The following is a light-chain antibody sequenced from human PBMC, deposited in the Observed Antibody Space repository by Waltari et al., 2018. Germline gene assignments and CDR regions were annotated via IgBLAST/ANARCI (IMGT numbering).Light chain of an antibody. CDR1: QSMSNW. CDR3: QQYNSYPGT. CDR2: KAS. V-gene: IGKV1-5*03. Sequence: QMTQSTSTPSACVGDRVTITCRARQSMSNWLAWYQQKPGKAPNLVIYKASSLEGGVPSRFSGSGSGTEFTLTISSLQPDDFANYYCQQYNSYPGTFGQGTKVEIK. J-gene: IGKJ1*01.